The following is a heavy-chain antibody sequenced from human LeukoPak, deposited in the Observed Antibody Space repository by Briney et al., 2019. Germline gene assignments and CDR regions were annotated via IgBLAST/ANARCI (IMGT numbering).Heavy chain of an antibody. J-gene: IGHJ6*03. V-gene: IGHV1-8*01. CDR1: GYTFTSYD. CDR3: ARTGRTTRSYGSGSFWGYHYYYMDV. D-gene: IGHD3-10*01. Sequence: ASVKVSCKASGYTFTSYDINWVRLATGQGLEWMGWMNPNSGNAAYAQKFQGRVTMTRNTSISAAYMELTSLRSEDTAVYYCARTGRTTRSYGSGSFWGYHYYYMDVWGKGTTVTIAS. CDR2: MNPNSGNA.